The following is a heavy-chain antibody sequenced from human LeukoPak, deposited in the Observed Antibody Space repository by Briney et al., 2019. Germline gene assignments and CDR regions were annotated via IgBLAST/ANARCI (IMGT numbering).Heavy chain of an antibody. J-gene: IGHJ4*02. CDR2: IYSSGSS. D-gene: IGHD2-2*01. V-gene: IGHV4-39*01. CDR1: GGSISSSTYY. CDR3: ARHGADIVVVPSGSIVY. Sequence: SETLSLTCTVSGGSISSSTYYWGWIRQPPGKGLEWIGGIYSSGSSYYNPSLKSRVTISVDTSKNQFSLKLSSVTAADTAVCYCARHGADIVVVPSGSIVYWGQGTLVTVSS.